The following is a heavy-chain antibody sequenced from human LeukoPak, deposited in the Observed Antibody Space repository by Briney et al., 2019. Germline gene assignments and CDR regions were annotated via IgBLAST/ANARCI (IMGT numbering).Heavy chain of an antibody. J-gene: IGHJ4*02. CDR2: IYYSGST. CDR3: AAEMATITYFDY. Sequence: SETLSLTXTVSGGSISSYYWSWIRQPPGKGLEWIGYIYYSGSTNYNPSLKSRVTISVDTSKNQFSLKLSSVTAADTAVYYCAAEMATITYFDYWGQGTLVTVSS. D-gene: IGHD5-24*01. CDR1: GGSISSYY. V-gene: IGHV4-59*01.